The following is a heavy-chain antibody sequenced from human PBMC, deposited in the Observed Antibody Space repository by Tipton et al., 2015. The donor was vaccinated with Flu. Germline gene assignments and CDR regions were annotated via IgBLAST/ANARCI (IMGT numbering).Heavy chain of an antibody. CDR1: GYSFINYG. D-gene: IGHD6-13*01. J-gene: IGHJ4*02. Sequence: QLVQSGAEVKKPGASVKVSCKTSGYSFINYGISWVRQAPGQGLEWMGWISAYNGNTNYAQSLQGRVTLTTDTSTSTAYMELRSLRFADTAVYFCARDPAAGEFDYWGQGTLVAVSS. V-gene: IGHV1-18*04. CDR2: ISAYNGNT. CDR3: ARDPAAGEFDY.